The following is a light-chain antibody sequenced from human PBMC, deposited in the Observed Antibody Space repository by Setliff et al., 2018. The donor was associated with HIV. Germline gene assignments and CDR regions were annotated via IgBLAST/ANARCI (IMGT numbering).Light chain of an antibody. CDR1: RSDVGGFNL. Sequence: QSALTQPASVSGSPGQAIIISCTGTRSDVGGFNLVSWYQQHPGKAPKLILYDDNKRPSGVSHRFSGSKSGNTASLTISGLQAEDEADYYCSSYAVTNTLPFGTGTKVTVL. V-gene: IGLV2-14*02. CDR2: DDN. J-gene: IGLJ1*01. CDR3: SSYAVTNTLP.